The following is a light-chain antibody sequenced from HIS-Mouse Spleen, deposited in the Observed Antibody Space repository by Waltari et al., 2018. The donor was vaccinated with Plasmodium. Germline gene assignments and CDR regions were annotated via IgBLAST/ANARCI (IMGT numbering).Light chain of an antibody. CDR1: ALPKQH. CDR2: KDS. V-gene: IGLV3-25*03. Sequence: SYELTQPPSVSVPPGQTARITCSGDALPKQHAYWYQQKPGQAPVLVIYKDSERPSGIPERFSGSSSGTTVTLTISGVQAEDEADYYCQSADSSGTYRVFGGGTKLTVL. J-gene: IGLJ2*01. CDR3: QSADSSGTYRV.